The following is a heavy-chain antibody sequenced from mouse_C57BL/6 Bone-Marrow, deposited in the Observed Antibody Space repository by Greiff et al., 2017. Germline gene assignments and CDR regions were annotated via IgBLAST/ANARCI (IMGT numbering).Heavy chain of an antibody. V-gene: IGHV1-81*01. CDR1: GYTFTDYG. D-gene: IGHD1-1*02. Sequence: VQLQQSGAELARPGASVKLSCKASGYTFTDYGISWVKQRTGQGLEWIGWIYPRSGNTYYNEKFKGKATLTADKSSSTAYMELSSLTSEDSAVXFCARRGCYAPAGDYWGQGTTLTVSS. CDR2: IYPRSGNT. CDR3: ARRGCYAPAGDY. J-gene: IGHJ2*01.